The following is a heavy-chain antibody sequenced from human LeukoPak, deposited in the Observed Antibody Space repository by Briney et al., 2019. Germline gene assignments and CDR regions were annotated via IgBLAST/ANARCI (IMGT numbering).Heavy chain of an antibody. CDR3: TRVKIIRASIPDAFDI. J-gene: IGHJ3*02. CDR2: ITWNSGRI. Sequence: GGSLRLTCAASGFTFDHYAMHWVRHAPGKGLEWVSGITWNSGRIAYADSVKGRFIISRDNAKNSLYLQLNSVRAEDTALYYCTRVKIIRASIPDAFDIWGQGTMVTVSS. CDR1: GFTFDHYA. D-gene: IGHD2-21*01. V-gene: IGHV3-9*01.